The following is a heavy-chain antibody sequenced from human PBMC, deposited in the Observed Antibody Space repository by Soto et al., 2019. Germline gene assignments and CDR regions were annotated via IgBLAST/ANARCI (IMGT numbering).Heavy chain of an antibody. J-gene: IGHJ6*02. D-gene: IGHD6-13*01. CDR2: INHSGST. Sequence: TSETLSLTCAVYGGSFSGYYWSWIRQPPGKGLEWIGEINHSGSTNYNPSLKSRVTISVDTSKNQFSLKLSSVTAADTAVYYCARGPQRYSSSWYRRDYYYGMDVWGQGTTVTVSS. CDR3: ARGPQRYSSSWYRRDYYYGMDV. CDR1: GGSFSGYY. V-gene: IGHV4-34*01.